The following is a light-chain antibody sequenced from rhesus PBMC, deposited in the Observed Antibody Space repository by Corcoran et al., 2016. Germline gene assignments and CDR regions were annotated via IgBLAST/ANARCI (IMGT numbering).Light chain of an antibody. CDR1: QSISSW. V-gene: IGKV1-22*01. CDR2: KAS. J-gene: IGKJ3*01. Sequence: DIQMTQSPSSLSASVGDTVTITCRASQSISSWLAWYQQKPGKAPKLLFYKASRLQSGVPSRFSGSGSGTYFTLTISSLQSEDFDTYSCQQYNSSPFTFGPGTKLDIK. CDR3: QQYNSSPFT.